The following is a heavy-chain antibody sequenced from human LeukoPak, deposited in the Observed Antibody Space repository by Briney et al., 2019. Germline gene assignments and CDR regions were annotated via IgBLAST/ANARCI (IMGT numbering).Heavy chain of an antibody. CDR2: IWYDGSNK. V-gene: IGHV3-33*01. D-gene: IGHD3-22*01. CDR3: ARLHFPDYYDSSGYPH. J-gene: IGHJ4*02. Sequence: GGSLRLSCAASGFIFSSYGMHWVRQAPGKGLEWVAVIWYDGSNKHYADSVKGRFTISRDNSKNTLYLQMNSLRAEDTAVYYCARLHFPDYYDSSGYPHWGQGTLVTVSS. CDR1: GFIFSSYG.